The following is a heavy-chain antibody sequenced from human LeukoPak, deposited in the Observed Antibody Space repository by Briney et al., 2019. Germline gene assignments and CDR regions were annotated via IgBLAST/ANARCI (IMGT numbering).Heavy chain of an antibody. V-gene: IGHV1-18*01. J-gene: IGHJ5*02. CDR2: ISAYNGNT. Sequence: ASVNVSCKASGYTFTSSGISWVRQAPGQGLEWMGWISAYNGNTHYVQNLQGRVTMTTDTSTSTAYMELRSLRSDDTAVYYCAKNKWESWFDPRGQGTLVTVSS. CDR1: GYTFTSSG. CDR3: AKNKWESWFDP. D-gene: IGHD1-26*01.